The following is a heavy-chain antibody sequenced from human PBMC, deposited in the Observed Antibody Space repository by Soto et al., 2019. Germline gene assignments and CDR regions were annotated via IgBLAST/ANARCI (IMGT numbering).Heavy chain of an antibody. D-gene: IGHD6-13*01. CDR1: GGSFSGYY. CDR2: ISHSGST. V-gene: IGHV4-34*01. J-gene: IGHJ4*02. CDR3: AVSSSWPSYFDY. Sequence: QVQLQQWGAGLLKPSETLSLTCAVYGGSFSGYYWSWIRQPPGKGLEWIGEISHSGSTNYNPSLKSRVTISVDTSKNQFSLKLSSVTAADTAVYYCAVSSSWPSYFDYWGQGTLVTVSS.